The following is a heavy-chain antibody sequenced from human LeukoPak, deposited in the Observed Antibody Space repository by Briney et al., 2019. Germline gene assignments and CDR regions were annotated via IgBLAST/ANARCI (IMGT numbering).Heavy chain of an antibody. V-gene: IGHV3-48*02. CDR1: GFTFSSYS. Sequence: GGSLTLSCAASGFTFSSYSMNWVRQAPGEGLEWVSYISSSSSTIYYADSVKGRFTISRDNAKNSLYLQMNSLRDEDTAVYYCASFQEWELYGMDVWGQGTTVTVSS. CDR3: ASFQEWELYGMDV. J-gene: IGHJ6*02. CDR2: ISSSSSTI. D-gene: IGHD1-26*01.